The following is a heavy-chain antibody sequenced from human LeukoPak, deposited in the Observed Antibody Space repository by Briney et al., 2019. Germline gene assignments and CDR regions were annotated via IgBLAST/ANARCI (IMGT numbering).Heavy chain of an antibody. CDR1: GGSINNYY. CDR2: IYYSGGT. J-gene: IGHJ6*03. D-gene: IGHD3-16*01. CDR3: ARNLRGGGYYYYDMDV. Sequence: SETLSLTCTVSGGSINNYYWSWIRQPPGKGLEWIGYIYYSGGTNYNPSLKSRVTISVDTSKNQFSLKLRSVTAADTAVYYCARNLRGGGYYYYDMDVWGKGTTVTVSS. V-gene: IGHV4-59*01.